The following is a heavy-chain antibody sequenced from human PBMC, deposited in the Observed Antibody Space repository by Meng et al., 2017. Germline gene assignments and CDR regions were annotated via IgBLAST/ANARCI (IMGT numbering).Heavy chain of an antibody. Sequence: GESLKISCAASGFTFSSYGMHWVRQAPGKGLEWVAVIWYDGSNKYYADSVKGRFTISRDNSKNSLYLQMNSLRTEDTALYYCAKSDYYYDSSGYWDYYYGMDVWGQGTTVTVYS. V-gene: IGHV3-33*03. J-gene: IGHJ6*02. CDR1: GFTFSSYG. D-gene: IGHD3-22*01. CDR2: IWYDGSNK. CDR3: AKSDYYYDSSGYWDYYYGMDV.